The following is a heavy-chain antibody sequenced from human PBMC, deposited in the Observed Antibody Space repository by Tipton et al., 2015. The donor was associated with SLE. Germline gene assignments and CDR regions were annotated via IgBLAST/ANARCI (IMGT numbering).Heavy chain of an antibody. V-gene: IGHV3-30*04. CDR3: AASLLWGSDS. CDR1: GFTFSSYA. J-gene: IGHJ5*01. Sequence: SLRLPCAASGFTFSSYAMHWVRQAPGKGLEWVAVISYDGSNKYYADSVKGRFTISRDNSKNTLYLQMNSLRAEDTAVYYCAASLLWGSDSWGHGTLVIVSS. CDR2: ISYDGSNK. D-gene: IGHD7-27*01.